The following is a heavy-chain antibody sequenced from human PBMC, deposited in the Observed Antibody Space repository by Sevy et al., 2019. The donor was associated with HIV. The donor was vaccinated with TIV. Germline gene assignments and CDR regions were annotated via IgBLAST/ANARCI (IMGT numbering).Heavy chain of an antibody. V-gene: IGHV3-53*01. CDR1: GFNVSSNY. Sequence: GGSLRLSCAASGFNVSSNYMNWIRQAPEKGLEWVSVIYSGANTYYADSVKGRFTISRDTSKNTLYLQMNSLRAEDTAVYYCARDRITYYYDSSGYYTSGYGMDVWGQGTTVTVSS. D-gene: IGHD3-22*01. J-gene: IGHJ6*02. CDR3: ARDRITYYYDSSGYYTSGYGMDV. CDR2: IYSGANT.